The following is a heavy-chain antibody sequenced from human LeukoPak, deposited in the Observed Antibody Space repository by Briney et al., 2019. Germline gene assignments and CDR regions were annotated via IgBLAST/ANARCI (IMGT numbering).Heavy chain of an antibody. V-gene: IGHV4-4*07. Sequence: PSETLSLTCTVPGGSITSYYWSWIRQPAGKGLEWIGRIYVSGSTNYNPSLKSRVTMSVDTSKNQISLKLSSVTAADTAAYYCARDMMAIIGYYYLMDVWGQGTTVTVSS. D-gene: IGHD3-16*01. CDR2: IYVSGST. CDR3: ARDMMAIIGYYYLMDV. J-gene: IGHJ6*02. CDR1: GGSITSYY.